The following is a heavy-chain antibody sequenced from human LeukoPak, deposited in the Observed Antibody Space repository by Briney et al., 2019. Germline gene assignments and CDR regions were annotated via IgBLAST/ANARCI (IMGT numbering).Heavy chain of an antibody. D-gene: IGHD4-23*01. CDR3: ARGRGADYGGNSGYFDY. CDR2: IWYGGSNK. Sequence: GKSLRLSCAASGFTFSGFGMHWVRQAPGKGLEWVAVIWYGGSNKYYADSVKGRFTISRDNPKNTLYVQMNSLRAEDTAVYYCARGRGADYGGNSGYFDYWGQGTLVTVSS. V-gene: IGHV3-33*01. J-gene: IGHJ4*02. CDR1: GFTFSGFG.